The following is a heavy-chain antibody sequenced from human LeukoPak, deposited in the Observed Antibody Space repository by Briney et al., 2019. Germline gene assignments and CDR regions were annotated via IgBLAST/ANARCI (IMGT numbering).Heavy chain of an antibody. Sequence: SVKVSCKASGGTFSSSAISWVRQAPGQGLEWMGGIIPIFGTANYAQKFQGSVTITTDESTSTAYMELSSLRSEDTAVYYCASRERGNWNDDTNWGQGTLVTVSS. CDR2: IIPIFGTA. D-gene: IGHD1-1*01. V-gene: IGHV1-69*05. CDR3: ASRERGNWNDDTN. CDR1: GGTFSSSA. J-gene: IGHJ4*02.